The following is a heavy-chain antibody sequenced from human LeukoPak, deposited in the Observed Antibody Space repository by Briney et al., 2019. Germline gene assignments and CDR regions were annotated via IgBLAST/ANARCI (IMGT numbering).Heavy chain of an antibody. CDR1: GFTFRSYW. Sequence: GGSLRLSCAASGFTFRSYWMSWVRQAPGKGLEWVANIKQDGSEKYYVDSVKGRFTISRDNAKNSLYLQMNSLRAEDTAVYYCARDPSLAIWGYYFDYWGQGTLVTVSS. J-gene: IGHJ4*02. CDR2: IKQDGSEK. D-gene: IGHD3-16*01. CDR3: ARDPSLAIWGYYFDY. V-gene: IGHV3-7*01.